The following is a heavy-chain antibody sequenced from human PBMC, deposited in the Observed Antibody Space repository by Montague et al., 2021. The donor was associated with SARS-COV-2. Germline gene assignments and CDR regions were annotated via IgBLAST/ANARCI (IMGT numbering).Heavy chain of an antibody. CDR1: GGSFSGYY. CDR2: INHSGST. CDR3: ARGSRQWLVRPPHYYYFDY. Sequence: SETLSLTCAVYGGSFSGYYWSWIRQPPGKGLEWIGEINHSGSTNYNPSLKSRVTISVDTSKNQFSLKLSSVTAADTAVYYLARGSRQWLVRPPHYYYFDYWGQGTLVTVSS. V-gene: IGHV4-34*01. J-gene: IGHJ4*02. D-gene: IGHD6-19*01.